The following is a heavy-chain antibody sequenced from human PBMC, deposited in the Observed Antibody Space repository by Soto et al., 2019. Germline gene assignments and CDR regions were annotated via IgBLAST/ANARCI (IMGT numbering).Heavy chain of an antibody. V-gene: IGHV3-15*01. CDR1: GFTFSNAW. CDR2: IKSKTDGGTT. Sequence: GGSLRLSCAASGFTFSNAWMSWVRQAPGKGLEWVGRIKSKTDGGTTDYAAPVKGRFTISRDDSKNTLYLQMNSLKTEDTAVYYCTTDLGIYSGSYYVFGYWGQGTLVTVSS. D-gene: IGHD1-26*01. CDR3: TTDLGIYSGSYYVFGY. J-gene: IGHJ4*02.